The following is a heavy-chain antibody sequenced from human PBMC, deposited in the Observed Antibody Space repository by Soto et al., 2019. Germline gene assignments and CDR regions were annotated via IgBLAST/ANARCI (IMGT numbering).Heavy chain of an antibody. CDR3: AKDLGAGYYGMDV. V-gene: IGHV3-30*18. J-gene: IGHJ6*02. CDR1: GFTFSSYG. CDR2: ISYDGSNK. Sequence: QVQLVESGGGVVQPGRSLRLSCAASGFTFSSYGMHWVRQAPGKGLEWVAVISYDGSNKYYADSVKGRFTISRDNSKNTLYLQMNILRAEDTAVYYGAKDLGAGYYGMDVWGQGTTVTVSS. D-gene: IGHD3-10*01.